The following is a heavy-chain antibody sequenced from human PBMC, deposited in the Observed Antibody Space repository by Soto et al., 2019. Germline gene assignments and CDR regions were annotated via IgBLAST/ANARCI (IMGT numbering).Heavy chain of an antibody. V-gene: IGHV1-18*01. CDR1: GYTFTIYG. D-gene: IGHD2-2*01. CDR3: AREGYCSSTSCSHYYYYYGMDV. Sequence: ASVKVSCKASGYTFTIYGISWVRQAPGQGLEWMGWISAYNGNTNYAQKLQGRVTMTTDTSTSTAYMELRSLRSDDTAVYYCAREGYCSSTSCSHYYYYYGMDVWGQGTTVTVSS. CDR2: ISAYNGNT. J-gene: IGHJ6*02.